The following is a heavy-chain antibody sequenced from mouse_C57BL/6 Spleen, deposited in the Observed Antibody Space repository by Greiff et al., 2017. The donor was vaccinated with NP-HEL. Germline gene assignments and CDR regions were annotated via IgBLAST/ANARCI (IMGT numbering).Heavy chain of an antibody. CDR3: AREPSSNWDDDY. J-gene: IGHJ2*01. CDR2: IYPGDGDT. D-gene: IGHD4-1*01. V-gene: IGHV1-82*01. Sequence: QVQLQQSGPELVKPGASVKISCKASGYAFSSSWMNWVKQRPGKGLEWIGRIYPGDGDTNYNGKFKGKATLTADKSSSTAYMQLSSLTSEDSAVYFCAREPSSNWDDDYWGQGTTLTVSS. CDR1: GYAFSSSW.